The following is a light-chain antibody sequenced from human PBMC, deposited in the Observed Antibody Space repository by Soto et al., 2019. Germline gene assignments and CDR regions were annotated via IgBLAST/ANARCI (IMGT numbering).Light chain of an antibody. J-gene: IGKJ2*01. CDR2: DAS. CDR3: QQRFNWPRFT. V-gene: IGKV3-11*01. CDR1: QSVSSY. Sequence: EIVLTQSPATLSLSPGERATLSCRASQSVSSYFAWYQQKPGQAPRLLIYDASTRATGIPARFSGGGSGTDFTLTISSLEPEDFAVYYCQQRFNWPRFTFGQGTKLEIK.